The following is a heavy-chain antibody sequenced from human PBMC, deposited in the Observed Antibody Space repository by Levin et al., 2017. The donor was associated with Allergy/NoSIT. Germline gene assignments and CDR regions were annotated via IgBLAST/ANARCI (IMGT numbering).Heavy chain of an antibody. V-gene: IGHV1-46*01. J-gene: IGHJ6*02. CDR3: ARDQRRALRYFGLDV. CDR1: GETFSSHY. Sequence: ASVKVSCKTSGETFSSHYMHWVRQAPGQGPEWLGLINPSDGGTTYAQKFQGRVTVTRDTSTSTVYMELSSLRSEDTAVYYCARDQRRALRYFGLDVWGQGTTFTVSS. CDR2: INPSDGGT.